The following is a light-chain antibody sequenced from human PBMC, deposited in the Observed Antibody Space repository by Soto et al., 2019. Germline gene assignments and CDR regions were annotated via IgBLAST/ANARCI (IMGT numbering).Light chain of an antibody. CDR3: TTEIYTLSRYV. Sequence: QSVLTQPPSASGTPGQRVTISCSGSSSNIGSNTVNWYQQLPGTAPKLLIYSNNQRPSGVPDRFSGSKSGTSASLAISGLQSDDYFDDTSTTEIYTLSRYV. V-gene: IGLV1-44*01. CDR2: SNN. J-gene: IGLJ1*01. CDR1: SSNIGSNT.